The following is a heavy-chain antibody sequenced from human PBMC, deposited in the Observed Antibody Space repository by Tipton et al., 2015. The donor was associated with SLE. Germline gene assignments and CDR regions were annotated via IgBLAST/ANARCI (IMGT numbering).Heavy chain of an antibody. Sequence: SLRLSCAASGFTFSSYEMNWVRQAPGKGLEWVSYISSSGSTIYYADSVKGRFTISRDNAKNSLYLQMNSLRAEDTAVYYCARVAVAGTELFQHWGQGTLVTVSS. J-gene: IGHJ1*01. CDR3: ARVAVAGTELFQH. D-gene: IGHD6-19*01. CDR1: GFTFSSYE. V-gene: IGHV3-48*03. CDR2: ISSSGSTI.